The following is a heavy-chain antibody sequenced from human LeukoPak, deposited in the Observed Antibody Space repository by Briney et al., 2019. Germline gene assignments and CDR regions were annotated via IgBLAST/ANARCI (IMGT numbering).Heavy chain of an antibody. V-gene: IGHV3-7*03. D-gene: IGHD4-17*01. CDR2: IKQDGSEK. Sequence: PGGSLRLSCAASGFTFSSYWMSWVRQAPGKGLEWVANIKQDGSEKYYVDSVKGRFTISRDNAENSLYLQMDSLRAEDTALYYCAKDRGGYGDFNDAFDIWGQGTRVTVSS. J-gene: IGHJ3*02. CDR1: GFTFSSYW. CDR3: AKDRGGYGDFNDAFDI.